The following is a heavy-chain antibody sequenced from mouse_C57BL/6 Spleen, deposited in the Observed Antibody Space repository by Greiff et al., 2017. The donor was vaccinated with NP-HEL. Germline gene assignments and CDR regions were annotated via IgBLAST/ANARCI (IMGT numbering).Heavy chain of an antibody. V-gene: IGHV1-64*01. Sequence: QVHVKQPGAELVKPGASVKLSCKASGYTFTSYWMHWVKQRPGQGLEWIGMIHPNSGSTNYNEKFKSKATLTVDKSSSTAYMQLSSLTSEDSAVYYCARSGYYGSSYYYWGQGTTLTVSS. D-gene: IGHD1-1*01. CDR3: ARSGYYGSSYYY. J-gene: IGHJ2*01. CDR1: GYTFTSYW. CDR2: IHPNSGST.